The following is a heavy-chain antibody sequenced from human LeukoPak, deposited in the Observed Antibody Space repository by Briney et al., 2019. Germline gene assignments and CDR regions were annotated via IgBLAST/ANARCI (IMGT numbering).Heavy chain of an antibody. CDR3: ARTYGSGSFRNWFDP. V-gene: IGHV4-39*01. Sequence: SETLSLTCTVSGGSISSSSYYWGWVRQPPGKGLEWIGSIYSSGSTYYNPSLKSRVTISVDTSKNQFSLKLSSVTAADTALYYCARTYGSGSFRNWFDPWGQGALVTVSS. CDR2: IYSSGST. D-gene: IGHD3-10*01. CDR1: GGSISSSSYY. J-gene: IGHJ5*02.